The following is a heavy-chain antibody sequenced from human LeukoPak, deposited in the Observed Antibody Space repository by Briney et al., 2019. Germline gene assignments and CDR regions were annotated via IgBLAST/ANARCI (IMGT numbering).Heavy chain of an antibody. CDR2: ISSSSSYI. CDR1: GITFSSYS. V-gene: IGHV3-21*01. CDR3: ARSEGELDYFDY. Sequence: GSLRLSCAASGITFSSYSMNWVRQAPGKGLEWVSSISSSSSYIYYADSVEGRFTISRDNAKNSLYLQMNSLRAEDTAVYYCARSEGELDYFDYWGQGTLVTVSS. D-gene: IGHD1-26*01. J-gene: IGHJ4*02.